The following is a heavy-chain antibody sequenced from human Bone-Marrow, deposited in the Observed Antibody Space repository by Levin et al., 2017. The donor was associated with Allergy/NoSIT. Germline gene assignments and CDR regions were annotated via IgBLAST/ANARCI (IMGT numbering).Heavy chain of an antibody. CDR3: ARKMVPGYDLHNWFDP. CDR1: GYTFNTHW. J-gene: IGHJ5*02. Sequence: LGESLKISCETSGYTFNTHWIAWVRQMPGKGLEWMAIIYPGDSDIRYNLSFQGQITVSVDKSSSTAYLQWSSLKASDTAMYYCARKMVPGYDLHNWFDPWGQGTMVTVSS. V-gene: IGHV5-51*01. CDR2: IYPGDSDI. D-gene: IGHD3-3*01.